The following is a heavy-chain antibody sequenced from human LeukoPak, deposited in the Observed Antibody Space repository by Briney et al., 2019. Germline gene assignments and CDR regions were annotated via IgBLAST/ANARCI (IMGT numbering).Heavy chain of an antibody. D-gene: IGHD3-16*01. CDR2: INHSGST. J-gene: IGHJ3*02. V-gene: IGHV4-34*01. CDR1: GGSISSYY. CDR3: ARSLKAITFGGVSNPFDI. Sequence: SETLSLTCTVSGGSISSYYWSWIRQPPGKGLEWIGEINHSGSTNYNPSLKSRVTISVDTSKNQFSLKLSSVTAADTAVYYCARSLKAITFGGVSNPFDIWGQGTMVTVSS.